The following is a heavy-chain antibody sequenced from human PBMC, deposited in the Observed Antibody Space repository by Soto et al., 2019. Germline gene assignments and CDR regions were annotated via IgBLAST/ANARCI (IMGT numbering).Heavy chain of an antibody. CDR3: AKIWFGELSPLDY. Sequence: EVQLLESGGGLVQLGGSLRLSCAASGFTFSSYAMTWVRQAPGKGLEWVSLIGGSGASTYYADSVKGRFTISRDNSKNTLYLQMNSLRAEDTAVYYCAKIWFGELSPLDYWGQGTLVTVSS. CDR2: IGGSGAST. J-gene: IGHJ4*02. CDR1: GFTFSSYA. V-gene: IGHV3-23*01. D-gene: IGHD3-10*01.